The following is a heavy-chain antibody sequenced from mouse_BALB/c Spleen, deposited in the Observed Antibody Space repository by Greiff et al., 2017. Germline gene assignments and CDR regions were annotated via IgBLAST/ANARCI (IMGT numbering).Heavy chain of an antibody. V-gene: IGHV3-2*02. CDR3: ARVITTDYYAMDY. CDR2: ISYSGST. J-gene: IGHJ4*01. Sequence: VQLQQSGPGLVKPSQSLSLTCTVTGYSITSDYAWNWIRQFPGNKLEWMGYISYSGSTSYNPSLKSRISITRDTSKNQFFLQLNSVTTEDTATYYCARVITTDYYAMDYWGQGTSVTVSS. D-gene: IGHD2-4*01. CDR1: GYSITSDYA.